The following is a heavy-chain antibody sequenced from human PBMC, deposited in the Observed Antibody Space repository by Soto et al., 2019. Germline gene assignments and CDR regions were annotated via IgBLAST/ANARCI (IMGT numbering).Heavy chain of an antibody. CDR2: IYYSGST. Sequence: SETLSLTCSVSGGSISNYYWSWIRQPPGKGLEWIGYIYYSGSTNYNPSLTSRVTISVDTSKNQFSLKLSSVTAADTAVYYCARHRYSYGVYYFDYWGQGTLVTVSS. CDR3: ARHRYSYGVYYFDY. CDR1: GGSISNYY. V-gene: IGHV4-59*08. D-gene: IGHD5-18*01. J-gene: IGHJ4*02.